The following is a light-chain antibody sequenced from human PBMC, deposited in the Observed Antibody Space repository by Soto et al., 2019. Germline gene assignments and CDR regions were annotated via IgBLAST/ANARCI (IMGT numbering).Light chain of an antibody. V-gene: IGKV3-20*01. Sequence: EIVLTQSPGTLSLSPGDRGTLSCSASQSVSSSYLAWFQQRPGQAPRLLIYSASSRATGSPDRFSGSGSGRDFTLTISRLEPEDSGVYYCQQFGDSQFTFGPGTKVDIK. CDR3: QQFGDSQFT. CDR2: SAS. J-gene: IGKJ3*01. CDR1: QSVSSSY.